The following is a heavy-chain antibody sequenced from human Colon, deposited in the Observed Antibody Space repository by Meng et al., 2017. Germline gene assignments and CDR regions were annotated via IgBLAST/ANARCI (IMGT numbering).Heavy chain of an antibody. CDR2: ARIDYANT. Sequence: QGRLQAWGRGLGRPSETSSRICAVSGASVRSPDHQWGWVRQPPGKGLEWIGYARIDYANTNYNPSLKSRVNVSLDTSKNQFSLNVRSVTAADTAVYYCARDYWGSLDFWGQGILVTVSS. CDR1: GASVRSPDHQ. J-gene: IGHJ4*02. V-gene: IGHV4-61*08. CDR3: ARDYWGSLDF. D-gene: IGHD3-16*01.